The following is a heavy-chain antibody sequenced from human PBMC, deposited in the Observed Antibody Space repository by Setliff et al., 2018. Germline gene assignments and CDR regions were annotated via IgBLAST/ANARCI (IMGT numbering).Heavy chain of an antibody. CDR3: ARSPANGGHDAFDI. CDR2: ISPDXXHI. V-gene: IGHV3-21*01. J-gene: IGHJ3*02. Sequence: GGSLRLSCAASGFTFRTFSMHWVRQAPGKGLEWVSSISPDXXHIYYADSVKGRLTISRDNAWDSRYLQMNSLGAEDTAVYYCARSPANGGHDAFDIWGRGTMVTVSS. CDR1: GFTFRTFS. D-gene: IGHD6-25*01.